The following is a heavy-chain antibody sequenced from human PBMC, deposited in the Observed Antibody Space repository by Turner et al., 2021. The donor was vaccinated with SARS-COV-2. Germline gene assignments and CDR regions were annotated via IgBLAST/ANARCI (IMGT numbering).Heavy chain of an antibody. J-gene: IGHJ6*02. CDR1: GCSLSSSSYY. CDR2: IYYSGST. CDR3: AGEEVVFRASHTLYYYGMDV. V-gene: IGHV4-39*01. D-gene: IGHD3-22*01. Sequence: QLQLPASGPGLVKASETLSLTRSVSGCSLSSSSYYWGWISQPPVKGLEWVGSIYYSGSTYYNPSLQSRVTISVDTSKNQFSLKLSSVTAADTAVYYCAGEEVVFRASHTLYYYGMDVWGQGTTVTVSS.